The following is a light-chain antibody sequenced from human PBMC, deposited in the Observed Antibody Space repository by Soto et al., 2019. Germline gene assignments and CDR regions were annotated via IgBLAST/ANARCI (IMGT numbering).Light chain of an antibody. CDR3: CCSAGSSKPVV. CDR2: DGS. Sequence: QSALTQPASVSGSPGQSITISCTGTSSDVGSYNLVSWYQQHPGKAPKLMIYDGSKRPSGVSNSFSGSKSGNTASLTISGLQDADEADDYCCCSAGSSKPVVFGGGTKLTVL. J-gene: IGLJ2*01. V-gene: IGLV2-23*01. CDR1: SSDVGSYNL.